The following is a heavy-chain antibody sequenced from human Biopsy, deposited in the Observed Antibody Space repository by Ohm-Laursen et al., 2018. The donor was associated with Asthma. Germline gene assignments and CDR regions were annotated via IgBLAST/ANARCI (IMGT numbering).Heavy chain of an antibody. J-gene: IGHJ2*01. V-gene: IGHV4-4*02. CDR1: GGSISSSNW. D-gene: IGHD4-17*01. Sequence: SDTLSLTCAVSGGSISSSNWWSWVRQPPGKGLEWIGEIYHSGSTNYNPSLKGRVTISVDKSKNQFSLKLSSVTAADTAVYYCARDYGDDVGYFDLWGRGTLVTVSS. CDR2: IYHSGST. CDR3: ARDYGDDVGYFDL.